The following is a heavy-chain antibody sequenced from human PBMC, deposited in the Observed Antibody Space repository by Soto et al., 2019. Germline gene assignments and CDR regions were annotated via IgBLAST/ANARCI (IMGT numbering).Heavy chain of an antibody. V-gene: IGHV4-34*01. Sequence: QVHLEQWGAGLLKPSETLSLTCAVYGGSFSAYYWSWVRQPPGKGLEWIGEINHSGSTNYNPSLKSRVTISVDTSKHQLSLRLSSVTAADSAVYYCASYHYYDFWIGSRHYMDVWGKGTTVTVSS. J-gene: IGHJ6*03. CDR2: INHSGST. CDR3: ASYHYYDFWIGSRHYMDV. CDR1: GGSFSAYY. D-gene: IGHD3-3*01.